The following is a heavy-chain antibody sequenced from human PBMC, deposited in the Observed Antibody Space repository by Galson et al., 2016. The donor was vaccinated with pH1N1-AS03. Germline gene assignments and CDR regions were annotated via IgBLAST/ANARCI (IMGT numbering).Heavy chain of an antibody. J-gene: IGHJ6*02. Sequence: SVKVSCKASGYTFTGFSINWVRQAPGQGLELMGWINPKSGVTNYAQKFQAWVTMTRDTSSSTAYMELSGLKSDDTAVYYCARDPRGPCTSSTCPTSYYFGMDVWGQGTPGIGSS. CDR3: ARDPRGPCTSSTCPTSYYFGMDV. D-gene: IGHD2-2*01. CDR2: INPKSGVT. CDR1: GYTFTGFS. V-gene: IGHV1-2*04.